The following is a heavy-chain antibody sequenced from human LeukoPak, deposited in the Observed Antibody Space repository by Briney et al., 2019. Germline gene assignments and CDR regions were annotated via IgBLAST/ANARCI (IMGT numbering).Heavy chain of an antibody. CDR1: GFTFSSYA. V-gene: IGHV3-23*01. CDR3: ARLYSSSVNF. CDR2: ISGSGGST. D-gene: IGHD6-13*01. Sequence: GGSLRLSCAASGFTFSSYAMSWVRQAPGKGLEWVSAISGSGGSTYYADSVKGRFTISRDNARNSLYLQMNSPRADDTAVYYCARLYSSSVNFWGQGTMVTVSS. J-gene: IGHJ4*02.